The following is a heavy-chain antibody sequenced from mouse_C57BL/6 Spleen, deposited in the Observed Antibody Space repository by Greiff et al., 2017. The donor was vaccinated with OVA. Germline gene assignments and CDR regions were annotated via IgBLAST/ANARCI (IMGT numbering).Heavy chain of an antibody. Sequence: VQLQQPGAELVMPGASVKLSCKASGYTFTSYWMHWVKQRPGQGLEWIGEIDPSDSYTNYNQKFKGKSTLTVDKSSSTAYMQLSSLTSEDSAVYDCARAASSSFAYWGQGTLVTVSA. CDR2: IDPSDSYT. CDR1: GYTFTSYW. V-gene: IGHV1-69*01. J-gene: IGHJ3*01. D-gene: IGHD6-1*01. CDR3: ARAASSSFAY.